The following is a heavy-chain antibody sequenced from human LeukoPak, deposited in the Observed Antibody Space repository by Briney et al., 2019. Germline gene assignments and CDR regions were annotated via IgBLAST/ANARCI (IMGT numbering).Heavy chain of an antibody. CDR3: ARDLVGATGRDAFDI. CDR1: GGTFSSYA. D-gene: IGHD1-26*01. J-gene: IGHJ3*02. CDR2: IIPIFGTA. V-gene: IGHV1-69*06. Sequence: ASVKVSCKASGGTFSSYAISWVRQAPGQGLEWMGGIIPIFGTANYAQKFQGRVTITADKSTSTAYMELSSLRSEDTAVYYCARDLVGATGRDAFDIWGQGTMVTVSS.